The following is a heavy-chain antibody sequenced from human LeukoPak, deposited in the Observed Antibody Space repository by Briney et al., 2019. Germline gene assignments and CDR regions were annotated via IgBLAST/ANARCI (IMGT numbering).Heavy chain of an antibody. Sequence: HPGGSLRLSCAASGFTFSSYAMHWVRQAPGKGLEWVAVISYDGSNKYYADSVKGRFTISRDNSKNTLYLQMNSLRAEDTAVYYCARVAHILMAGYYFDYWGQGTQVTVSS. CDR3: ARVAHILMAGYYFDY. CDR2: ISYDGSNK. CDR1: GFTFSSYA. D-gene: IGHD5-24*01. V-gene: IGHV3-30*01. J-gene: IGHJ4*02.